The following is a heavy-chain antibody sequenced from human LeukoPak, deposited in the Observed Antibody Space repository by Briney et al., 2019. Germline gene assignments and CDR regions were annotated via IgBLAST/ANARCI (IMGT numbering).Heavy chain of an antibody. CDR3: ARGVRWLQLSYFDY. V-gene: IGHV4-31*03. J-gene: IGHJ4*02. CDR1: GGSISSGVYY. D-gene: IGHD5-24*01. CDR2: IYYSGST. Sequence: PSETLSLTCPVSGGSISSGVYYWSWIRQHPGQGLEWIGYIYYSGSTYYNPSLKSRVTISVDTSKNQSSLKLSSVTAADTAVYYCARGVRWLQLSYFDYWGQGTLVTVSS.